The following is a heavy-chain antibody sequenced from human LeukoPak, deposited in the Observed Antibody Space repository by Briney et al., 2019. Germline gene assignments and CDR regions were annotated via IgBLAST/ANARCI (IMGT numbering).Heavy chain of an antibody. J-gene: IGHJ3*02. V-gene: IGHV3-74*01. Sequence: GGSLRLSCAASGITFSGYWMHWVRQAPGKGLVWVSRINSDGSSTSYAGSVKGRFTVSWDNAKNSFYLQMNSLRAEDTAVFYCARDLGPYNTSPNSGAFDIWGQGTMVTVSS. CDR1: GITFSGYW. CDR3: ARDLGPYNTSPNSGAFDI. CDR2: INSDGSST. D-gene: IGHD1-14*01.